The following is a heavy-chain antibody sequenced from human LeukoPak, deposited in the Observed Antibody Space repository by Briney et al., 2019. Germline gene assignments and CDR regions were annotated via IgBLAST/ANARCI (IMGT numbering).Heavy chain of an antibody. Sequence: PSETLSLTCTVSGGSISSSSYYWGWIRQPPGKGLEWIGSIYYSGSTYYNPSLKSRFTISVDTSKNQFSLKLSSVPAADTAVYYCARQDCSSTSCYEGVAYYFDYWGQGTLVTVSS. J-gene: IGHJ4*02. D-gene: IGHD2-2*01. CDR3: ARQDCSSTSCYEGVAYYFDY. V-gene: IGHV4-39*01. CDR1: GGSISSSSYY. CDR2: IYYSGST.